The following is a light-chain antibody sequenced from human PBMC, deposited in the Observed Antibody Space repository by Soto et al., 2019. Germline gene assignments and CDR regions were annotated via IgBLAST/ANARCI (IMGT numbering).Light chain of an antibody. V-gene: IGKV3-20*01. J-gene: IGKJ5*01. Sequence: EIMSTQPPYTLSFSPGETATPPSISSQTVSSNYLAWCQQRPGQAPRLLIYGASTRAAGIPDRFGGSGSGTDFTLTITRLEPEDSAVYFCQQYTGPPTTFGQGTRVEIK. CDR3: QQYTGPPTT. CDR2: GAS. CDR1: QTVSSNY.